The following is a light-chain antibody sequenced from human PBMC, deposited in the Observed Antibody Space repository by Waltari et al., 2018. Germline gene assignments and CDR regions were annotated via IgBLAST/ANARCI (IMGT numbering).Light chain of an antibody. CDR3: QQYHTYPWT. V-gene: IGKV1-8*01. CDR1: QGVSTY. CDR2: ASS. J-gene: IGKJ1*01. Sequence: AIRMTQSPASLSASTGDRVTISCRASQGVSTYLAWYQQKPGKAPSLLIYASSTLESGVPSKFSGSGSGTDFTLTISFLQSEDFATYYCQQYHTYPWTFGQGTKVEI.